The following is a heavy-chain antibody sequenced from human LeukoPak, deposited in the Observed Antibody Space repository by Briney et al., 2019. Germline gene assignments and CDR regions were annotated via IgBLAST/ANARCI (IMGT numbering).Heavy chain of an antibody. CDR1: GFTFSSYA. Sequence: PGGSLRLSCAASGFTFSSYAMHWVRQAPGKGLEWVSGISGNSGSIGYADSVKGRFTISRDNAKNSLYLQMNSLRAEDTALYYCAKDRRNDFDYWGQGTLVTVSS. CDR2: ISGNSGSI. V-gene: IGHV3-9*01. D-gene: IGHD1-14*01. J-gene: IGHJ4*02. CDR3: AKDRRNDFDY.